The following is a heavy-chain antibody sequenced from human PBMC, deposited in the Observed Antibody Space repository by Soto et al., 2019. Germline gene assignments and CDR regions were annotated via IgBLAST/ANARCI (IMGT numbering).Heavy chain of an antibody. CDR2: IYYTGST. CDR3: ARQEYGDYVFLDY. J-gene: IGHJ4*02. Sequence: WTWIRQYPGKGLEWVGYIYYTGSTYYNPSLTSRVMMSVYTSKNQFSLKLSSVTAADTAVYYCARQEYGDYVFLDYWGQGTLVTVSS. V-gene: IGHV4-31*02. D-gene: IGHD4-17*01.